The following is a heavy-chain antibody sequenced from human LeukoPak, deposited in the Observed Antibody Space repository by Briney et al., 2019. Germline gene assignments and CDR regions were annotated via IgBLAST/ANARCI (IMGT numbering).Heavy chain of an antibody. CDR1: GYTFTSYG. V-gene: IGHV1-18*01. CDR3: ARIVGYDILAGYRSFDY. D-gene: IGHD3-9*01. J-gene: IGHJ4*02. CDR2: ISAYNGNT. Sequence: GTSVTVSCKASGYTFTSYGISWVRQAPGQGLEWMGWISAYNGNTNYAQKHQRRITITTDTSTSTAYMELRRLTSDDTAVYYCARIVGYDILAGYRSFDYWGQGTLVTVSS.